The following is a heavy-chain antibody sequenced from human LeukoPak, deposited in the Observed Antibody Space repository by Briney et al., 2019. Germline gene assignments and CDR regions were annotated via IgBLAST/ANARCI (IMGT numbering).Heavy chain of an antibody. J-gene: IGHJ4*02. CDR1: GFTFSSYG. V-gene: IGHV3-33*01. D-gene: IGHD4-17*01. CDR3: ARGDDYGDYVYYFDY. CDR2: IWYDGSNK. Sequence: RGSLRLSCAASGFTFSSYGMHWVRQAPGKGLEWVAVIWYDGSNKYYADSVKGRFTISRDNSKNTLYLQMNSLRAEDTAVYYCARGDDYGDYVYYFDYWGQGTLVTVSS.